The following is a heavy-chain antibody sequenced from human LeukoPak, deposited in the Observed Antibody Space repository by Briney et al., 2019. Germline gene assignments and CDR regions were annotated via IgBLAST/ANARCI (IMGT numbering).Heavy chain of an antibody. CDR3: ARADYYGSGSYYSPNNYNWFDP. Sequence: GASVKVSCKASGYSFTGYYMHWVRQAPGQGLEWMGWINPNSGGTNYAQKFQGRVTMTRDTSISTAYMELSRLRSDDTAVYYCARADYYGSGSYYSPNNYNWFDPWGQGTLVTVSS. CDR1: GYSFTGYY. D-gene: IGHD3-10*01. CDR2: INPNSGGT. J-gene: IGHJ5*02. V-gene: IGHV1-2*02.